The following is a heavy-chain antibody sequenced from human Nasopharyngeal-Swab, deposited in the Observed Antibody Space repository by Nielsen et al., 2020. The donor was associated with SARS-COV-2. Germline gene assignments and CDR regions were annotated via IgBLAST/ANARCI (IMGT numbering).Heavy chain of an antibody. CDR3: ARRLVWFGEAYYYYYGMDV. CDR1: GFSFRSYW. Sequence: GGSLRLSCAASGFSFRSYWMHWVRQAPGKGLVWVSCINSDGTTTRYADSVKGRFTVSRDNAKNTLYLEMNSLRADDTAVYYCARRLVWFGEAYYYYYGMDVWGQGTTVTVSS. J-gene: IGHJ6*02. V-gene: IGHV3-74*01. D-gene: IGHD3-10*01. CDR2: INSDGTTT.